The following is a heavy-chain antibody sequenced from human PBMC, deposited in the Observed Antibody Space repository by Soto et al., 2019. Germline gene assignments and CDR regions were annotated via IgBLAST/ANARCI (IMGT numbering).Heavy chain of an antibody. CDR2: ISAYNGNT. J-gene: IGHJ4*02. CDR1: GYTFTSYG. Sequence: QVQLVQSGAEVKKPGASVKVSCKASGYTFTSYGISWVRQAPGQGLEWMGWISAYNGNTNYAQKLQGRVTMTTDTSTSKAYMELRSLRSHDTAGYYCARGLGYCSSTSCPGDYWGQGTLVTVSS. D-gene: IGHD2-2*01. V-gene: IGHV1-18*01. CDR3: ARGLGYCSSTSCPGDY.